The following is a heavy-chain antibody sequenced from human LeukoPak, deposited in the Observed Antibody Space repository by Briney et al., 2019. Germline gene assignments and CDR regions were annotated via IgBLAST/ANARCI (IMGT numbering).Heavy chain of an antibody. D-gene: IGHD3-22*01. J-gene: IGHJ4*02. CDR1: GGSISSYY. Sequence: PSETLSLTCTVSGGSISSYYWSWIRQPPGKGLEWIGYIYYSGSTNYNPSLKRRVTISVDTSKNQFSLKLSSVTAADTAVYYCARASWDYYDRSGYNFDYWGQGTLVTVSS. CDR2: IYYSGST. CDR3: ARASWDYYDRSGYNFDY. V-gene: IGHV4-59*01.